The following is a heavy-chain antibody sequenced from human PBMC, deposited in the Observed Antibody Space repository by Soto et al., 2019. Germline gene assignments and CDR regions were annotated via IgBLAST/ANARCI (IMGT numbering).Heavy chain of an antibody. D-gene: IGHD6-6*01. V-gene: IGHV1-8*01. CDR3: AREVSSRFDT. CDR2: MNPNSGNS. CDR1: GYTFTSYD. Sequence: QVQLVQSGAEVKKPGASVKVFCKTSGYTFTSYDINWVRQAPGQGLEWMGWMNPNSGNSAYAQKFQGRLTMATNTSISTAYMELSSLISEDTAVYYCAREVSSRFDTWGQGTLVTVSS. J-gene: IGHJ5*02.